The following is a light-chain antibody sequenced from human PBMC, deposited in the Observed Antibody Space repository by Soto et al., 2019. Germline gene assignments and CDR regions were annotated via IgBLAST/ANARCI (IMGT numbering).Light chain of an antibody. CDR3: QHRSSWPVT. J-gene: IGKJ5*01. V-gene: IGKV3-11*01. Sequence: EVVLTQSPVTLYLSPGERATLSCRASQSVQSYLAWYQQKPGQAPRLLIYDSSNRATGVPARFSGSGSGTDFTLTISTLEPEDFAVYYCQHRSSWPVTFGQGTRLEIK. CDR2: DSS. CDR1: QSVQSY.